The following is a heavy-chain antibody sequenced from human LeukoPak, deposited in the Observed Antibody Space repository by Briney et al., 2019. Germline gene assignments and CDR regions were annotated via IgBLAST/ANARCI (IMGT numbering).Heavy chain of an antibody. Sequence: KPGGSLRLSCAVSGFSFKDAWMSWVRQAPGKGLEWVCRIKSKTDGGTRDSGAPVKGRFTISRDDSKNTLYLQMNSLKREDTAVYYCTADFLVAAPFDYWGQGTPVTVSS. CDR1: GFSFKDAW. V-gene: IGHV3-15*01. CDR3: TADFLVAAPFDY. D-gene: IGHD2-2*01. CDR2: IKSKTDGGTR. J-gene: IGHJ4*02.